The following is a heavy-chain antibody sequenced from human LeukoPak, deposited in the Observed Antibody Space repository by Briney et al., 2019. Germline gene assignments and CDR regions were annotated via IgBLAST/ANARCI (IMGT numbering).Heavy chain of an antibody. V-gene: IGHV1-8*01. CDR2: MNPNSGST. J-gene: IGHJ6*03. CDR1: GYTFTSYD. D-gene: IGHD3-3*01. Sequence: ASVKVSCKASGYTFTSYDINWVRQATGQGLEWMGWMNPNSGSTGYAQKFQGRVTMTRNTSISTAYMELSSLRSEDTAVYYCARRPSRVLRFLEWFNYYYYMDVWGKGTTVTVPS. CDR3: ARRPSRVLRFLEWFNYYYYMDV.